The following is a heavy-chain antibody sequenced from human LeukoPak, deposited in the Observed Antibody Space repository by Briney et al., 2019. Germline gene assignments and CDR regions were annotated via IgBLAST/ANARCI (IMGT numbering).Heavy chain of an antibody. CDR2: IYYSGST. CDR3: ARGARAGYNLEPFDY. Sequence: KPWETLSLTCTVSGGSMSSYYWSWIRQPPGKGLEWIGYIYYSGSTKYNPSLKSRVTISVDTSKNQFSLKLSSVTAADTAVYYCARGARAGYNLEPFDYWGQGTLVTVSP. D-gene: IGHD5-24*01. CDR1: GGSMSSYY. J-gene: IGHJ4*02. V-gene: IGHV4-59*08.